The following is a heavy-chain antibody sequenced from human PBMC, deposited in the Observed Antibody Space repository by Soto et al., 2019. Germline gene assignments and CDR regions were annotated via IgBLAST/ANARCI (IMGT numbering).Heavy chain of an antibody. D-gene: IGHD2-21*02. V-gene: IGHV3-30-3*01. CDR3: AREGLQTLDAFDI. J-gene: IGHJ3*02. CDR1: GFTFSSYA. CDR2: ISYDGSNK. Sequence: GGSLRLSCAASGFTFSSYAMHWVRQAPGKGLEWVAVISYDGSNKYYADSVKGRFTISRDNSKNTLYLQMNSLRAEDTAVYYCAREGLQTLDAFDIWGQGTMVTVSS.